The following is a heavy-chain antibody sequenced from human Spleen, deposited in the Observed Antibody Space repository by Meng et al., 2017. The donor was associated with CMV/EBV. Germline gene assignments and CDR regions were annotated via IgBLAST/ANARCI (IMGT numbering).Heavy chain of an antibody. CDR3: ARGGPMVRGVINY. CDR2: INHSGST. J-gene: IGHJ4*02. V-gene: IGHV4-34*01. D-gene: IGHD3-10*01. Sequence: QVQLQQWGAGLLQPSXTLSLTCAVYGGSFSGYYWSWIRQPPGKGLEWIGEINHSGSTNYNPSLKSRVTISVDTSKNQFSLKLSSVTAADTAVYYCARGGPMVRGVINYWGQGTLVTVSS. CDR1: GGSFSGYY.